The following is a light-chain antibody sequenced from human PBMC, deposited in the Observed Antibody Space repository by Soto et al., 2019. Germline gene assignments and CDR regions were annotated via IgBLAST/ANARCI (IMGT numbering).Light chain of an antibody. Sequence: DIQMTQSPSSLSGSVGDRVTITCQASQDIKKYLNWYQQKPGKAPKLLICDAAHLETGVPSRFSGSESGTDFSFTISSLQPEDIATYYCQRSVHLPTFGGGTKVEIK. CDR2: DAA. CDR1: QDIKKY. J-gene: IGKJ4*01. V-gene: IGKV1-33*01. CDR3: QRSVHLPT.